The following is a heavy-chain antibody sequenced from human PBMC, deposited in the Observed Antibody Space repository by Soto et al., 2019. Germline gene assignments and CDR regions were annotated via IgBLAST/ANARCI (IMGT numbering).Heavy chain of an antibody. V-gene: IGHV3-48*01. J-gene: IGHJ6*03. CDR1: GFTFSSYS. CDR2: ISSSSSTI. D-gene: IGHD3-16*02. Sequence: GGSLRLSCAASGFTFSSYSMNWVRQAPGKGLEWVSYISSSSSTIYYADLVKGRFTISRDNAKNSLYLQMNSLRAEDTAVYYCARDLIWGSYRHPSYMDVWGKGTTVTVSS. CDR3: ARDLIWGSYRHPSYMDV.